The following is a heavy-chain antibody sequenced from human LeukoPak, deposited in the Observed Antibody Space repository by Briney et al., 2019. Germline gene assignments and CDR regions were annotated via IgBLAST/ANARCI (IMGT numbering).Heavy chain of an antibody. D-gene: IGHD1-26*01. V-gene: IGHV1-2*02. CDR2: INPNSGGT. CDR1: GYTFTGYY. J-gene: IGHJ6*03. Sequence: ASVKVSCKASGYTFTGYYMHWVRQAPGQGLEWMGWINPNSGGTNYAQKFQGRVTMTRDTSISTAYMELSRLRSDDTAVYYCARPGSRIYYYYYMDVWGKGTTVTISS. CDR3: ARPGSRIYYYYYMDV.